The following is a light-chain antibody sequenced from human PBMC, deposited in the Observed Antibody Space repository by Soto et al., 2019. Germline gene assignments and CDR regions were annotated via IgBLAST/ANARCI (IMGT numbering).Light chain of an antibody. CDR2: GAS. V-gene: IGKV3-20*01. CDR3: QQYGSSPPWT. J-gene: IGKJ1*01. CDR1: QSVSSSY. Sequence: EIVLTQSPGTLSLSPGERATLSCRASQSVSSSYLAWYQQKPGQAPRLLIYGASSRATGIPDRFSGSGSVKYFTLTISRLEPEDFAVYYCQQYGSSPPWTFGQGTKVEIK.